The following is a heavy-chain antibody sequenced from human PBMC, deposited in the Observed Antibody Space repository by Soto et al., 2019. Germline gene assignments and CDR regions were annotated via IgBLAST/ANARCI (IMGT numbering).Heavy chain of an antibody. Sequence: SETLSLTCTVSGASIISYYWTWIRQSPGKGLEWIGYIYHTGSTSYNPSLKSRVTISFDTSKNQFSLKLSSVTAADTAVYYCARGTNWDYHYWGQGTQVTVSS. CDR1: GASIISYY. J-gene: IGHJ4*02. D-gene: IGHD1-7*01. CDR3: ARGTNWDYHY. CDR2: IYHTGST. V-gene: IGHV4-59*01.